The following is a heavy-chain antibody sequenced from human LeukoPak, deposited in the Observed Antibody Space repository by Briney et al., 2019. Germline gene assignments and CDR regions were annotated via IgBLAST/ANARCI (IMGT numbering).Heavy chain of an antibody. D-gene: IGHD3-16*01. CDR1: GYTFTSYG. CDR2: ISAYNGNT. V-gene: IGHV1-18*01. J-gene: IGHJ6*02. Sequence: GASVKVSCKASGYTFTSYGISWVRQAPGQGLEWMGWISAYNGNTNYAQKLQGRVTMTTDTSTSTAYMELRSLRSDDTAVYYCARDEGLNYYYYGMDVWGQGTTVTVSS. CDR3: ARDEGLNYYYYGMDV.